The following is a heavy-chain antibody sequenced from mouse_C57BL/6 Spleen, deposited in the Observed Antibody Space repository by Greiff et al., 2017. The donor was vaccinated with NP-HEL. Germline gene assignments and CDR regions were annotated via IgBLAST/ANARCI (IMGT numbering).Heavy chain of an antibody. J-gene: IGHJ1*03. CDR2: IHPNSGST. Sequence: QVQLQQPGAELVKPGASVKLSCKASGYTFTSYWMHWVKQRPGQGLEWIGMIHPNSGSTNYNEKFKSKATLTVDKSSSTAYMQLSSLTSEDSAVYYCARGATVVVSHWYFDVWGTGTTVTVSS. CDR3: ARGATVVVSHWYFDV. D-gene: IGHD1-1*01. V-gene: IGHV1-64*01. CDR1: GYTFTSYW.